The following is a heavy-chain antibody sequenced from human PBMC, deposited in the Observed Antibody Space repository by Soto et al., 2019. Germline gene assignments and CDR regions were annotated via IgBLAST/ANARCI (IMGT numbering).Heavy chain of an antibody. J-gene: IGHJ6*02. CDR1: GGSFSGYY. D-gene: IGHD6-19*01. CDR3: ARTLKQWLVRDYGMDV. CDR2: INHSGST. Sequence: SETLSLTCAVYGGSFSGYYWSWIRQPPGKGLEWIGEINHSGSTNYNPSLKSRVTISVDTSKNQFSLKLSSVTAADTAVYYCARTLKQWLVRDYGMDVRGQGTTVTVSS. V-gene: IGHV4-34*01.